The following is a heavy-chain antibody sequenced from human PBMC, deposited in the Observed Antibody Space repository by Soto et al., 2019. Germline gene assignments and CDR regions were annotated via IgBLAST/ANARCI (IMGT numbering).Heavy chain of an antibody. CDR3: ARHPTRWLQSGEKNNWFDP. D-gene: IGHD5-12*01. CDR2: IYYSGST. CDR1: GGSISSSSYY. Sequence: SETLSLTCTVSGGSISSSSYYWGWIRQPPGKGLEWIGSIYYSGSTYYNPSLKSRVTISVDTSKNQFSLKLSSVTAADTAVYYCARHPTRWLQSGEKNNWFDPWGQGTLVTGS. V-gene: IGHV4-39*01. J-gene: IGHJ5*02.